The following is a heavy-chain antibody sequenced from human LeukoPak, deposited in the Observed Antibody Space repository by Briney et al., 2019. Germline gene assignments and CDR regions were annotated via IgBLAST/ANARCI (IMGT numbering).Heavy chain of an antibody. V-gene: IGHV4-38-2*02. D-gene: IGHD5/OR15-5a*01. CDR3: ARESTAPRLGHNWFDP. J-gene: IGHJ5*02. CDR1: GLSITSGYY. CDR2: VHHSGPT. Sequence: SETLSLTCNISGLSITSGYYWGWIRQPPGKGLEWMGSVHHSGPTYYNPSLTSRVTISVDTSKNQFSLKLNSVTAADTAVYYCARESTAPRLGHNWFDPWGQGTLVTVSS.